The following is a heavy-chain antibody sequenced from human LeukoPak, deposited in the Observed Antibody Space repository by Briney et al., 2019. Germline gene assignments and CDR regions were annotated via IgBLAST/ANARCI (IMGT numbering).Heavy chain of an antibody. J-gene: IGHJ4*02. Sequence: EGSLRLSCAASGFSFSSYGMHWVRQAPGKGLEWVAFIRYNGNNKFYGDSVKGRFTISRDNIKNTLYLQMSSLGAEDTAVYYCAKDLDDFWSGFPIRPFDYWSQGTLVTVSS. D-gene: IGHD3-3*01. CDR3: AKDLDDFWSGFPIRPFDY. CDR2: IRYNGNNK. CDR1: GFSFSSYG. V-gene: IGHV3-30*02.